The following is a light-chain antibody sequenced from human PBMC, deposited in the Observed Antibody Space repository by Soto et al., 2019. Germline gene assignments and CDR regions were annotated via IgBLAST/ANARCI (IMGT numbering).Light chain of an antibody. V-gene: IGKV2-28*01. CDR2: LGS. CDR3: MQALQTPPYS. J-gene: IGKJ2*01. CDR1: QSLLHSNGYNY. Sequence: DLVMTQSPLSLPVTPGEPASISCRSSQSLLHSNGYNYLDWYLQKPGQSPQLLIYLGSNRASGVPDKFSGRESGTDFTLKISRVEAEDVGVYYCMQALQTPPYSFGQGTKLEIK.